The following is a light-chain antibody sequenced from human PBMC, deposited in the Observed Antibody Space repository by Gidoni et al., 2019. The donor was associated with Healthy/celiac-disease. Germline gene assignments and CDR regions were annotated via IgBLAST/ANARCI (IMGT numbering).Light chain of an antibody. V-gene: IGKV3-15*01. Sequence: EIMMTQSPATLSVSPGERATLSCRASQSVSSNLAWYQQKPGQAPRLLSYGASTRDTGIPARFSGSGSGTEFTLTISSLQSEDFAVYYCQQYNNWPRTFGQGTKVEIK. J-gene: IGKJ1*01. CDR3: QQYNNWPRT. CDR1: QSVSSN. CDR2: GAS.